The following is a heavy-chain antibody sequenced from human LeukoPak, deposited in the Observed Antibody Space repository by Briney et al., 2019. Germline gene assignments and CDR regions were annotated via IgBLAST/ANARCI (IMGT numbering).Heavy chain of an antibody. J-gene: IGHJ4*02. CDR2: MNPNSGNT. CDR1: GYTFTSYD. D-gene: IGHD6-6*01. CDR3: ARGPSSSDYFDY. Sequence: ASVKVSCKASGYTFTSYDINWVRQATGQGLEWMGWMNPNSGNTGYAQKFQGRVTITRNTSISTAYMELSSLRSEHTAVYYCARGPSSSDYFDYWGQGTLVTVSS. V-gene: IGHV1-8*03.